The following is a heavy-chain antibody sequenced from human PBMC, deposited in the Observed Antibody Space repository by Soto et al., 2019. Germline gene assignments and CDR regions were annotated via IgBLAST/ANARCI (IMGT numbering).Heavy chain of an antibody. V-gene: IGHV3-11*01. D-gene: IGHD4-17*01. CDR1: GFTFGDYY. CDR2: IGTRGNTK. J-gene: IGHJ4*02. CDR3: ARDGTEYYGEYYDY. Sequence: LRLSCATSGFTFGDYYMSWIRQAPGKGLEWVSYIGTRGNTKYYADSVRGRFAISRDNAKNSLYLQMNSLRADDTAVYYCARDGTEYYGEYYDYWGQGIPVTV.